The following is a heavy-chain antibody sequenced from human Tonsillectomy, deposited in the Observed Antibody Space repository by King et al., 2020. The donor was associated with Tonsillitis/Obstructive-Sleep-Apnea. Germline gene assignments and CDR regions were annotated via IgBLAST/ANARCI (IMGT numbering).Heavy chain of an antibody. CDR2: FDSEDGET. Sequence: QLVQSGTEVKKPGASVRVSCKVSGYTLTELSLHWVRQAPGKGLEWMGGFDSEDGETIYAQKFQGRDPMTADTSKEPAYMELSSLRSEDTAVYYCATLIVGATSNYFDYWAQGTLVTVSS. D-gene: IGHD1-26*01. CDR1: GYTLTELS. V-gene: IGHV1-24*01. J-gene: IGHJ4*02. CDR3: ATLIVGATSNYFDY.